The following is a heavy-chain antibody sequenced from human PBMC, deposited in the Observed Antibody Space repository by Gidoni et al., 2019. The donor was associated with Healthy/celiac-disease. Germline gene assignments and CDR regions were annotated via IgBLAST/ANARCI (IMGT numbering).Heavy chain of an antibody. CDR3: ARDRVTMVRGVTFYYGMDV. CDR2: IKQDGSEK. V-gene: IGHV3-7*04. D-gene: IGHD3-10*01. Sequence: EVQLVESGGGLVQPGGSLRLSCAASGFTCSSYWMSWVRQAPGKGLEWVANIKQDGSEKYYVDSVKGRFTISRDNAKNSLYLQMNSLRAEDTAVYYCARDRVTMVRGVTFYYGMDVWGQGTTVTVSS. J-gene: IGHJ6*02. CDR1: GFTCSSYW.